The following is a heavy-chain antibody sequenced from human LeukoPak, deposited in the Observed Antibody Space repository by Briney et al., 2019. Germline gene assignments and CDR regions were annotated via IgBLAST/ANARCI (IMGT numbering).Heavy chain of an antibody. CDR1: GFTFSSYA. D-gene: IGHD2-2*01. CDR3: AKAEDCSSTSCYFYGMDV. J-gene: IGHJ6*02. CDR2: ISGSGGST. Sequence: GGSLRLSCAASGFTFSSYAMSWVRQAPGKGLEWVSAISGSGGSTYYADSVKGRFTISRDNSKNTLYLQMNSLRAEDTAVYYCAKAEDCSSTSCYFYGMDVWGQGTTVTVPS. V-gene: IGHV3-23*01.